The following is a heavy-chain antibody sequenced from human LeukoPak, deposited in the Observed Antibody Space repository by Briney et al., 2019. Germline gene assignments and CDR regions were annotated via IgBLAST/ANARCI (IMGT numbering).Heavy chain of an antibody. D-gene: IGHD6-19*01. J-gene: IGHJ4*02. CDR1: GHTFTNYA. CDR3: ARDGSSVAEY. V-gene: IGHV1-3*01. Sequence: ASVKVSCKASGHTFTNYAINWVRQGPGQRLEWMGWINAGNGNTKYSQKFQGRVTITRDTSASTAYMELSSLRSEDTAVYYCARDGSSVAEYWGQGTLVTVSS. CDR2: INAGNGNT.